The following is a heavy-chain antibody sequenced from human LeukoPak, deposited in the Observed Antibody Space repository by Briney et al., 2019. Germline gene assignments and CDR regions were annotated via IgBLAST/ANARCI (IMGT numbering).Heavy chain of an antibody. CDR3: ARGGDYNILTGYLDAFDI. CDR2: IYPGDSDT. D-gene: IGHD3-9*01. Sequence: GESLKISCKGSGYSFTSYWIGWVRQMPGKGLEWMGIIYPGDSDTRYSPSFQGQVTISADKSISTAYLQWSSLKASDTAMYYCARGGDYNILTGYLDAFDIWGQGTMVTVSS. CDR1: GYSFTSYW. J-gene: IGHJ3*02. V-gene: IGHV5-51*01.